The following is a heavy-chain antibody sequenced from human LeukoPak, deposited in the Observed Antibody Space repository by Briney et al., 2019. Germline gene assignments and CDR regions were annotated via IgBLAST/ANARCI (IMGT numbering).Heavy chain of an antibody. V-gene: IGHV4-34*01. CDR3: ARGTSLRCYDC. CDR1: GGSFSGYY. D-gene: IGHD4-17*01. Sequence: SETLSLTCAVYGGSFSGYYWSWIRQPPGKGLEWIGEINHSGSTNYNPSLKSRVTISVDTSKNQFSLKLSSVTAADTAVYYCARGTSLRCYDCWGQGTLVTVSS. CDR2: INHSGST. J-gene: IGHJ4*02.